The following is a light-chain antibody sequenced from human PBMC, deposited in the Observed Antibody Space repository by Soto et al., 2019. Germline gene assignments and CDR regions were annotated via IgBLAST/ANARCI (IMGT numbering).Light chain of an antibody. J-gene: IGKJ1*01. Sequence: EIVMTQSPATLSVSPGERATLSCRASQSISSSFLAWYQQKPGQAPRLLIYGASSRATGIPDRFSGSGSGTDFALTISSLEPEDFAVYDCQQYGSSPSAFGQGTKVDVK. CDR3: QQYGSSPSA. CDR1: QSISSSF. CDR2: GAS. V-gene: IGKV3-20*01.